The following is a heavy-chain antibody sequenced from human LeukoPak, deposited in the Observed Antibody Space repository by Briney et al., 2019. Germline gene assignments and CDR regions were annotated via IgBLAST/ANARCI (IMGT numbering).Heavy chain of an antibody. CDR3: TKSDWFDP. CDR2: GEGDATTA. Sequence: GGSLRLSCEASGFTLSKTWMHWVRQAPGKGLVWVSRGEGDATTASYADSVKGRFIISRDHAKNSVYLPMSSLRDEDTAVYYCTKSDWFDPWGQGSLVTVSS. CDR1: GFTLSKTW. J-gene: IGHJ5*02. V-gene: IGHV3-74*01.